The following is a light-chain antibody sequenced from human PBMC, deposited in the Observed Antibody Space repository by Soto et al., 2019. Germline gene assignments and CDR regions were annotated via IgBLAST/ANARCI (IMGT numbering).Light chain of an antibody. Sequence: DIPLTQSPSSLSASVGDRITITCRSSQSISRYLNWYQQRPGTAPKVLIFGANSLQSGVPSRFSGSGSGTEFTLNISSLQPEDFATYYCQQNYGTPGTFGQGTKVDVK. V-gene: IGKV1-39*01. CDR1: QSISRY. CDR3: QQNYGTPGT. J-gene: IGKJ1*01. CDR2: GAN.